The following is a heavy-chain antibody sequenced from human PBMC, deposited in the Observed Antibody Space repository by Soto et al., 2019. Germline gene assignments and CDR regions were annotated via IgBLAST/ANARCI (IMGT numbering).Heavy chain of an antibody. CDR2: IYYSGST. CDR3: ARGIYYGSGTRYYYMDV. J-gene: IGHJ6*03. D-gene: IGHD3-10*01. CDR1: GGSISSYD. Sequence: PSETLSLTCTVAGGSISSYDGSWIRQPPGKGLEWIGYIYYSGSTNYNPSLKSRVTISVDTSKNQFSLKLSSVTAADTAVYYCARGIYYGSGTRYYYMDVWGKGTTVTVSS. V-gene: IGHV4-59*01.